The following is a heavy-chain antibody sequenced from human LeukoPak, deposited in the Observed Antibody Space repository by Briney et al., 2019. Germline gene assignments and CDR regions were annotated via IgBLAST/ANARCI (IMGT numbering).Heavy chain of an antibody. D-gene: IGHD6-6*01. CDR3: ARVIAARPDWFDP. J-gene: IGHJ5*02. CDR1: GYTFTSYG. Sequence: ASVKVSCKASGYTFTSYGISWVRQAPGQGLEWMAWISADNGNTNYAQKLQGRVTMTTDTSTSTAYMELRSLRSDDTPVYYCARVIAARPDWFDPWGQGTLVTVSS. V-gene: IGHV1-18*01. CDR2: ISADNGNT.